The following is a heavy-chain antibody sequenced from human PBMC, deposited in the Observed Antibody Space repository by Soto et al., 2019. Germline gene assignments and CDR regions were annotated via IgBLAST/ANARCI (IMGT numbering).Heavy chain of an antibody. CDR1: GGSTSSTNYY. Sequence: SETLSLTCTVSGGSTSSTNYYWGWIRQPPGQGLEWLGTIFHSGSTYYNPSLKSRVTLSVDASKNQFSLKLSSVTAADTAVYYCARHRRYYYDSSGYPDFWGQGALVT. J-gene: IGHJ4*02. CDR3: ARHRRYYYDSSGYPDF. CDR2: IFHSGST. V-gene: IGHV4-39*01. D-gene: IGHD3-22*01.